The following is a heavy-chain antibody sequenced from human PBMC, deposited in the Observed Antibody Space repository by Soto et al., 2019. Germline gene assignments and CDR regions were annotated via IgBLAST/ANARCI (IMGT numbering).Heavy chain of an antibody. J-gene: IGHJ6*03. CDR2: INPNSGGT. Sequence: ASVKVSCKASGYTFTGYYMHWVRQAPGQGLEWMGWINPNSGGTNYAQKFQGWVTMTRDTSISTAYMELSRLRSDDTAVYYWTRGLSSSYCSSTSCYGPYYYYYMDVWGKGTTVTVSS. D-gene: IGHD2-2*01. CDR1: GYTFTGYY. CDR3: TRGLSSSYCSSTSCYGPYYYYYMDV. V-gene: IGHV1-2*04.